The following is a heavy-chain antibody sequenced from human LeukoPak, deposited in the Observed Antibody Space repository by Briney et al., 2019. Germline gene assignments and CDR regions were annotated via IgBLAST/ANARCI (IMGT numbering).Heavy chain of an antibody. Sequence: SETLSLTCAVYGGSFGGYYWSWIRQPPGKGLEWIGEINHSGSTNYNPSLKSRVLISVDTSKNQFSLKLSSVTAADTAVYYCARHDEFCSGGSCFNTWFDPWGQGTLVTVSS. V-gene: IGHV4-34*01. CDR1: GGSFGGYY. CDR3: ARHDEFCSGGSCFNTWFDP. J-gene: IGHJ5*02. CDR2: INHSGST. D-gene: IGHD2-15*01.